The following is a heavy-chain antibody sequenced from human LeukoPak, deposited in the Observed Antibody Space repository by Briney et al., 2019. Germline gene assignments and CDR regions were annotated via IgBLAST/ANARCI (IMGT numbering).Heavy chain of an antibody. CDR1: GYTFTSYG. V-gene: IGHV1-69*13. J-gene: IGHJ4*02. D-gene: IGHD6-19*01. CDR3: ASSSGWYCFDY. Sequence: SVKVSCKASGYTFTSYGISWVRQAPGQGLEWMGGIIPIFGTANYAQKFQGRVTITADESTSTAYMELSSLRSEDTAVYYCASSSGWYCFDYWGQGTLVTVSS. CDR2: IIPIFGTA.